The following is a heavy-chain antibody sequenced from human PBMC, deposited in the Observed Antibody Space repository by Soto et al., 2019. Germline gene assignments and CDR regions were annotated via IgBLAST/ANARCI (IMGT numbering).Heavy chain of an antibody. D-gene: IGHD2-15*01. V-gene: IGHV4-30-4*01. CDR3: ARAATGWGNAFDI. CDR1: GGSISSADYY. CDR2: IYYSGST. Sequence: QVQLQESGPGLVKPSQTLSLTCIVSGGSISSADYYWSWVRQPPGKGLEWIGSIYYSGSTYYNPSLKSRLTISVDTSKNQFSLKLSSVTAADTAVYYCARAATGWGNAFDIWGQGTMVTVSS. J-gene: IGHJ3*02.